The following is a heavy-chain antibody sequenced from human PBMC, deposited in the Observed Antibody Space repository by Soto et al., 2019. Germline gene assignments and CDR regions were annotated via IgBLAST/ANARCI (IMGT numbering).Heavy chain of an antibody. D-gene: IGHD2-2*01. Sequence: PGGSLRLSCAASGFTVSSNYMSWVRQAPGKGLEWVSVIYSSSYIYYADSVKGRFTISRDNAKNSLYLQMNSLRAEDTAVYYCARREGYCSSTSCFPHGMDVWGQGTTVTVSS. CDR1: GFTVSSNY. CDR3: ARREGYCSSTSCFPHGMDV. J-gene: IGHJ6*02. V-gene: IGHV3-66*04. CDR2: IYSSSYI.